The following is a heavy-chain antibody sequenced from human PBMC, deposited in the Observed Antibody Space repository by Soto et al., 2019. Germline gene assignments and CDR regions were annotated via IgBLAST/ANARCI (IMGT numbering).Heavy chain of an antibody. CDR3: AKFQRGYSGYDLDY. CDR2: ISGSTGNT. D-gene: IGHD5-12*01. V-gene: IGHV3-23*01. Sequence: EVHLLESGGGSVQPGGALRLSCAASGFTFSGNAMTWVRQAPGGGLEWVSAISGSTGNTYYADSVKGRFTISRDNSKNTLYLQMNSLRAEDTAVYYCAKFQRGYSGYDLDYWGQGTLVTVSS. CDR1: GFTFSGNA. J-gene: IGHJ4*02.